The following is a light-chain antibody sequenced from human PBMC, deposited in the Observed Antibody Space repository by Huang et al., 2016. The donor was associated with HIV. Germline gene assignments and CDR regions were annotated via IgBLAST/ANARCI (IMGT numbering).Light chain of an antibody. Sequence: ERVMRQSPATLSVSLGETATLTCRASQHVSSDVAWYQHKPGQAPRLLIYGAYNRVTGIPARFSGSGSGIEFTLTISTLQSEDFAVYYCQQYNNWPRTFGQGTKLEIK. CDR3: QQYNNWPRT. V-gene: IGKV3-15*01. J-gene: IGKJ2*01. CDR1: QHVSSD. CDR2: GAY.